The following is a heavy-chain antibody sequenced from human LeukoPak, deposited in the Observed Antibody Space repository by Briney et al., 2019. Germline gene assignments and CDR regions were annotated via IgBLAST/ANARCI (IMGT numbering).Heavy chain of an antibody. CDR1: GFNFDDYA. CDR3: AKAHDYGDYAGFDY. V-gene: IGHV3-9*01. CDR2: ISWNSGNI. Sequence: GGSLRLSCAASGFNFDDYAMHWVRQAPGKGLEWVSGISWNSGNIAYADSVKGRFTISRDSAKTSLYLQINNLRAEDTALYYCAKAHDYGDYAGFDYWGQGTLVTVSS. D-gene: IGHD4-17*01. J-gene: IGHJ4*02.